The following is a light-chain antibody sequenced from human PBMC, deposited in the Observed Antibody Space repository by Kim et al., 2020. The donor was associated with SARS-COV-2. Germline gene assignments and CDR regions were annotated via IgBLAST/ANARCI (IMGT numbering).Light chain of an antibody. CDR3: SSYTSSSTVV. V-gene: IGLV2-14*03. J-gene: IGLJ2*01. CDR2: DVS. CDR1: GSDVGGYNY. Sequence: GHPATLSVTVTGSDVGGYNYGSWYQQHPGKAPKLMIYDVSNRPSGVSTRFSGSKSGNTASLTISGLQAEDEADYYCSSYTSSSTVVFGGGTQLTVL.